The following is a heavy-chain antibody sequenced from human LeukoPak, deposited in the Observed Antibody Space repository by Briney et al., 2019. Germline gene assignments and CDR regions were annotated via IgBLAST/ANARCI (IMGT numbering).Heavy chain of an antibody. CDR1: GFTFTVHF. Sequence: ASVTVSFKASGFTFTVHFLHWVRQPPGQGHERMGLMHGCSGVTFYAQKFQGRVTVTRDTSVRTTYIQLNSLTSDDTAVYYCAKDFDWGADYWGQGALVVVSS. D-gene: IGHD3-9*01. CDR2: MHGCSGVT. J-gene: IGHJ4*02. CDR3: AKDFDWGADY. V-gene: IGHV1-2*02.